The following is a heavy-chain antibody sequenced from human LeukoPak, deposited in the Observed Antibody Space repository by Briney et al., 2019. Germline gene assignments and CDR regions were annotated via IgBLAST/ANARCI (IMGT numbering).Heavy chain of an antibody. CDR3: GNFDF. CDR2: IYSNGGT. CDR1: GGSIRSSRYY. J-gene: IGHJ3*01. Sequence: PSETLSLTCTVSGGSIRSSRYYWGWIRQPPGKGLEWIGSIYSNGGTYYNPSLRSRGTMSVDRSKNQFSLKLTSVTAAETDVYYCGNFDFWGQGTMVIVSS. V-gene: IGHV4-39*01.